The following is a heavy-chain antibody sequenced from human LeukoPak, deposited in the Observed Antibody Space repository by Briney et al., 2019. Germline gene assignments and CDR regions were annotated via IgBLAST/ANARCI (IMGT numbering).Heavy chain of an antibody. CDR1: GFTFSTYS. J-gene: IGHJ3*02. CDR2: ISADGRIQ. V-gene: IGHV3-30*18. CDR3: AKEEVATISYDAFDI. Sequence: GGSLRLSCAVSGFTFSTYSIHWVRQAPGKGLEWVTVISADGRIQYYSDSVKGRFTISRDNSLNTLHLQMNNLRAGDTAVYYCAKEEVATISYDAFDIWGQGTMVTVSS. D-gene: IGHD5-24*01.